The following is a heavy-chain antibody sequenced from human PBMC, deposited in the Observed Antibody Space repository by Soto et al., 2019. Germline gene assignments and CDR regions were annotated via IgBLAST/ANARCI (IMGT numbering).Heavy chain of an antibody. CDR1: GGSISSYY. D-gene: IGHD6-13*01. CDR3: ARHDGTAG. V-gene: IGHV4-59*08. J-gene: IGHJ1*01. CDR2: IYYSGST. Sequence: TLSLTCTVSGGSISSYYWSWIRQPPGTGLEWIGYIYYSGSTNYNPSLKSRAPISVDTSKNQLSLRLTSVTVADTATYYCARHDGTAGWGQGILVTVSS.